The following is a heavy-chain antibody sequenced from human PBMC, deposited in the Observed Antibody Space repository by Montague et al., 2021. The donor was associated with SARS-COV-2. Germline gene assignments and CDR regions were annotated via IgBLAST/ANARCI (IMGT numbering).Heavy chain of an antibody. CDR1: GASITNNIDD. CDR2: IYYTGNT. V-gene: IGHV4-39*02. D-gene: IGHD3-22*01. J-gene: IGHJ3*01. CDR3: ARLTGYCDSSGSPSAFDF. Sequence: SETLSPTCTLSGASITNNIDDWAWIRQPQGKGLEWMGSIYYTGNTYYNPSLKRRVTISVVTSKTHFTLKLRSVTAAETAVYYCARLTGYCDSSGSPSAFDFWGQGTTVTVSS.